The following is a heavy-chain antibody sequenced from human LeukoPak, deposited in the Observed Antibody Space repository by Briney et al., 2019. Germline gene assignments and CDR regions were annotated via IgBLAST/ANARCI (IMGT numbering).Heavy chain of an antibody. J-gene: IGHJ6*02. CDR1: GGSISSYY. Sequence: SETVSLTCTVSGGSISSYYWSWIRQPPGKGLEWIGYIYYSGSTNYNPSLKSRVTISVDTSKNQFSLKLSSVTAADTAVYYCARGPPGDYYYGMDVWGQGTTVTVSS. D-gene: IGHD4-17*01. CDR2: IYYSGST. V-gene: IGHV4-59*01. CDR3: ARGPPGDYYYGMDV.